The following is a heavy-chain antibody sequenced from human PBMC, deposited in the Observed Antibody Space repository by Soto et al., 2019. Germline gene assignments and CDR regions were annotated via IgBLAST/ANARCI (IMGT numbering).Heavy chain of an antibody. J-gene: IGHJ4*02. V-gene: IGHV3-23*01. D-gene: IGHD4-17*01. CDR1: GFTFSSYA. CDR2: IVGSGGFA. CDR3: AKHGDDYAWAKFDY. Sequence: EVQLLESGGGLVQPGGSLRLSCAASGFTFSSYAMSWVRQAPGKGLEWVSAIVGSGGFAYYADSLRGRFTISSDNSKNRLYLQINSLRAEDTAVYHCAKHGDDYAWAKFDYWGQGTLVTVSS.